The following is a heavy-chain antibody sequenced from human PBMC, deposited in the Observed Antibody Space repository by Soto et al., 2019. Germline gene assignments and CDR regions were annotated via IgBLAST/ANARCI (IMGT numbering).Heavy chain of an antibody. J-gene: IGHJ4*02. Sequence: GSLRLSCVASEYSFTRYTIYWVRQAPGKGLEWVSYISSSGSTIYYADSVKGRFTISRDNAKNSLYLQMNSLRAEDTAVYYCARAQYYYDSSGYYYVFDYWGQGTLVTVSS. CDR1: EYSFTRYT. D-gene: IGHD3-22*01. CDR2: ISSSGSTI. V-gene: IGHV3-48*04. CDR3: ARAQYYYDSSGYYYVFDY.